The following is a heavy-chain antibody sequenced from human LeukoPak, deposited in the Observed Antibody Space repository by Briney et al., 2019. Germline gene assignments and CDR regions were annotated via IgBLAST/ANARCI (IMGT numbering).Heavy chain of an antibody. CDR1: GFTFSSYG. D-gene: IGHD4-11*01. J-gene: IGHJ4*02. Sequence: GGSLRLSCAASGFTFSSYGMHWVRQAPGRGLEWVAIIWYDGSNRYYADSVKGRFTISRDNAKSTLYLQMNSLTVEDTAVYYCARDGLTETTRDSDYWGQGTLVTVSS. CDR3: ARDGLTETTRDSDY. CDR2: IWYDGSNR. V-gene: IGHV3-33*01.